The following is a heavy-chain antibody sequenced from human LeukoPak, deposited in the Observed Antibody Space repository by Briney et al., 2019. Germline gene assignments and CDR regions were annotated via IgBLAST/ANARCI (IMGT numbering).Heavy chain of an antibody. J-gene: IGHJ4*02. CDR3: ARGDYYSWTYYLSFFDY. V-gene: IGHV3-7*01. Sequence: GGSLRLSCAASGFTFNKYWMTWVRQAPGKGLEWVANINQDDSQVYYLESVEGRFTITRDNAKNSLHLQMNSLRAEDTAVYYCARGDYYSWTYYLSFFDYWGQGTLVTVSS. CDR2: INQDDSQV. D-gene: IGHD3-10*01. CDR1: GFTFNKYW.